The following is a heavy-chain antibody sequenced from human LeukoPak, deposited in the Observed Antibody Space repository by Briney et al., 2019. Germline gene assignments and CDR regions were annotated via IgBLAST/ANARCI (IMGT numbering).Heavy chain of an antibody. D-gene: IGHD2-8*01. CDR3: AKSRDPMAYATYFQH. V-gene: IGHV3-23*01. Sequence: PGGSLRLSCAASGFIFSSYAMSWVRQAPGKGLEWVSAISGSGGSTYYADSVKGRFTISRDNSKNTLYLQMNSLRAEDTAVYYCAKSRDPMAYATYFQHWGQGTLVTVSS. CDR2: ISGSGGST. J-gene: IGHJ1*01. CDR1: GFIFSSYA.